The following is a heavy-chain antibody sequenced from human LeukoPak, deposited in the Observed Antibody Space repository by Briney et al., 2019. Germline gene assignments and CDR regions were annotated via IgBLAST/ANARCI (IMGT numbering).Heavy chain of an antibody. Sequence: GGSLRLSCAASGFTFCNYWMNWLRQAPGQGLEGVTCIKRGRSDIYYVDSVRGRFTVSRDNAKNSLYLQMNSLRAEDTAMYYCARDKNWLANDWGQGTLVIVAS. J-gene: IGHJ4*02. D-gene: IGHD3-9*01. V-gene: IGHV3-7*01. CDR1: GFTFCNYW. CDR3: ARDKNWLAND. CDR2: IKRGRSDI.